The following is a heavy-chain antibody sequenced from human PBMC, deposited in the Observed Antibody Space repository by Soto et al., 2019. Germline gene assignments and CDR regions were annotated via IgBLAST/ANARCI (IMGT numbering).Heavy chain of an antibody. V-gene: IGHV4-59*12. Sequence: PSETLSLTCTVSGGSISSYYWSWIRQPPGKGLEWIGYIYYSGSTYYNPSLKSRVTISVDTSKNQFSLKLSSVTAADTAVYYCARDLALGQRYYYYGMDVWGQGTTVTVSS. D-gene: IGHD3-16*01. J-gene: IGHJ6*02. CDR1: GGSISSYY. CDR3: ARDLALGQRYYYYGMDV. CDR2: IYYSGST.